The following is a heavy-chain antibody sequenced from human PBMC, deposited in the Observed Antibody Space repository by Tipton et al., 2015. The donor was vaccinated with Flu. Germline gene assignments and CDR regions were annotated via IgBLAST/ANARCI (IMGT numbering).Heavy chain of an antibody. V-gene: IGHV4-38-2*02. J-gene: IGHJ1*01. D-gene: IGHD6-19*01. CDR3: ARHYEETDYSSGWYLQH. CDR1: SDSISSDYY. Sequence: TLSLTCTISSDSISSDYYWGWIRQPPGKGLEWIGNTFHNGNTYLNPSLKSRVTMSIDTSKNQFSLKLSSVTAPDTAVYYCARHYEETDYSSGWYLQHWGQGTLVTVSS. CDR2: TFHNGNT.